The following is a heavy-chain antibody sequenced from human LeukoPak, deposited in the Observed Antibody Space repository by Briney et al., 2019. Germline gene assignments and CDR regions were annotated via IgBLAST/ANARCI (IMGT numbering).Heavy chain of an antibody. J-gene: IGHJ4*02. Sequence: SETLSLTCTVSGGSISSYYWSWVRQPAGKGLEWIGRIYASGNTNYSPSLKSRVTMSVDTSKNEFSLELTSVTAADTAVYSCAREYSNSSASSRYFDYWGQGALVTVSS. CDR2: IYASGNT. V-gene: IGHV4-4*07. CDR1: GGSISSYY. CDR3: AREYSNSSASSRYFDY. D-gene: IGHD6-6*01.